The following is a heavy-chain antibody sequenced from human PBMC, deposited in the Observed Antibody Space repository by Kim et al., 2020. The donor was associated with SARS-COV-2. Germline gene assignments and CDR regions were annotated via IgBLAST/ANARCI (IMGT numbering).Heavy chain of an antibody. CDR1: GSTFSSYG. J-gene: IGHJ6*01. V-gene: IGHV3-30*18. D-gene: IGHD6-19*01. CDR3: AKESRLATINFGMDV. CDR2: IAKDASSK. Sequence: GGSLRLSCAASGSTFSSYGMHWVRQAPGKGLEWVAAIAKDASSKFYVDSVKGRFTISRDNSKNTLYLQMDSLRAEDTAVYYCAKESRLATINFGMDVWG.